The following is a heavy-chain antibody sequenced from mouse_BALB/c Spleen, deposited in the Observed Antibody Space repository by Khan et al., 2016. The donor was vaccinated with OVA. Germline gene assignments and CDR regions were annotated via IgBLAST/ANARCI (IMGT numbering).Heavy chain of an antibody. CDR3: ARTARIKY. CDR2: ISYSGST. Sequence: EVQLQQSGPGLVKPSQSLSLTCTVTGYSITSGYGWNWIRQFPGNKLEWMGYISYSGSTNYNPSPKSRISITRDTSKNQFFLQLNSVTTEDTATYYCARTARIKYWGQGTILTVSS. D-gene: IGHD1-2*01. CDR1: GYSITSGYG. V-gene: IGHV3-2*02. J-gene: IGHJ2*01.